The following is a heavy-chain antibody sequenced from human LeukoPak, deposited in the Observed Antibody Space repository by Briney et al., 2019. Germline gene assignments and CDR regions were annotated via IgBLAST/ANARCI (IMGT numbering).Heavy chain of an antibody. J-gene: IGHJ4*02. CDR3: ASESYSSGWYDY. CDR1: GYSISSGYY. CDR2: IYHSGST. V-gene: IGHV4-38-2*01. D-gene: IGHD6-19*01. Sequence: SETLSLTCAVSGYSISSGYYWGRIRQPPGKGLEWIGSIYHSGSTYYNPSLKSRVTISVDTSKNQFSLKLSSVTAADTAVYYCASESYSSGWYDYWGQGTLVTVSS.